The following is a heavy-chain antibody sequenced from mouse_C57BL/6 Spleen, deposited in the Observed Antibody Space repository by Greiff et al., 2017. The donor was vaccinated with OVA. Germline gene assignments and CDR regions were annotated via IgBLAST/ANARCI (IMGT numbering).Heavy chain of an antibody. CDR1: GFSLTSYG. J-gene: IGHJ4*01. Sequence: VMLVESGPGLVAPSQSLSITCTVSGFSLTSYGVDWVRPSPGKGLEWLGVIWGVGSTNYNSALKSRLSISKDNSKSQVFLKMNSLQTDDTAMYYCASRSGNYDAMDYWGQGTSVTVSS. D-gene: IGHD2-1*01. V-gene: IGHV2-6*01. CDR2: IWGVGST. CDR3: ASRSGNYDAMDY.